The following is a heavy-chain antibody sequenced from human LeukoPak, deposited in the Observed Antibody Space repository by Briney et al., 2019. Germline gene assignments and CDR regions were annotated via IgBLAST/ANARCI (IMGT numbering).Heavy chain of an antibody. J-gene: IGHJ5*02. CDR1: GGSISSYY. CDR3: ARGPFPGRLVIIRNWFDP. CDR2: IYYSGST. D-gene: IGHD3/OR15-3a*01. Sequence: KPSETLSLTCTVSGGSISSYYWSWIRQPPGKGLEWIGYIYYSGSTNYNPSLKSRVTISVDTSKNQFSLKLSSVTAADTAVYYCARGPFPGRLVIIRNWFDPWGQGTLVTVSS. V-gene: IGHV4-59*01.